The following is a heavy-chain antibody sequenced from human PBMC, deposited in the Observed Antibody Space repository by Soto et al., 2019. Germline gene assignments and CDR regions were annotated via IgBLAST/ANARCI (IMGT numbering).Heavy chain of an antibody. CDR1: GGSISSGGYY. D-gene: IGHD3-10*01. CDR2: IYYSGST. V-gene: IGHV4-31*03. J-gene: IGHJ6*02. Sequence: QVQLQESGPGLVKPSQTLSLTCTVSGGSISSGGYYWSWIRQHPGKGLEWIGYIYYSGSTYYNPSLKSRVTISVDTSKNQFSLKLSSVTAADTAVYYCARELYYYGSGSYYNRSDYYYYGMDVWGQGTTVTVSS. CDR3: ARELYYYGSGSYYNRSDYYYYGMDV.